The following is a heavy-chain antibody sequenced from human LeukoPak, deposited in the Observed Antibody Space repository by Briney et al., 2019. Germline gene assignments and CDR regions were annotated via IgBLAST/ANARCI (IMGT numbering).Heavy chain of an antibody. CDR1: GFTFSSYS. CDR3: ARERPPCGSTSCYTSKPVFTFDY. D-gene: IGHD2-2*02. CDR2: ISSSRSTI. V-gene: IGHV3-48*01. J-gene: IGHJ4*02. Sequence: GGSLRLSCAASGFTFSSYSMNWVRQAPGKGLEWVSYISSSRSTIYYADSVKGRFTISRDNAKNSLYLQMNSLRAEDTAVYYCARERPPCGSTSCYTSKPVFTFDYWGQGTLVTVSS.